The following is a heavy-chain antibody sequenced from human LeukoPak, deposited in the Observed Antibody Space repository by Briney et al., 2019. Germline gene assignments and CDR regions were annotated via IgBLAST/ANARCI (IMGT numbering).Heavy chain of an antibody. D-gene: IGHD3-22*01. J-gene: IGHJ4*02. CDR2: IKSEAYGGTT. Sequence: GGSLRLSCAASGFTVTSYGMSWVRQAPGRGLEWVGRIKSEAYGGTTDYAAPVSERFTISRDDSRNTLYLQMNGLKAEDTAVYYCTTDYYDSVGYSSYYWGQGTLVTVSS. CDR1: GFTVTSYG. V-gene: IGHV3-15*01. CDR3: TTDYYDSVGYSSYY.